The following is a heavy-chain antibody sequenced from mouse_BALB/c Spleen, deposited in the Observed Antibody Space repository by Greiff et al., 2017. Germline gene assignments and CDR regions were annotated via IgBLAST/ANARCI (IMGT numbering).Heavy chain of an antibody. V-gene: IGHV14-3*02. CDR1: GFNIKDTY. J-gene: IGHJ3*01. CDR3: ARPPYGSSYWFAY. Sequence: EVQLQQSGAELVKPGASVKLSCTASGFNIKDTYMHWVKQRPEQGLEWIGRIDPANGNTKYDPKFQGKATITADTSSNTAYLQLSSRTSEDTAVYYCARPPYGSSYWFAYWGQGTLVTVSA. CDR2: IDPANGNT. D-gene: IGHD1-1*01.